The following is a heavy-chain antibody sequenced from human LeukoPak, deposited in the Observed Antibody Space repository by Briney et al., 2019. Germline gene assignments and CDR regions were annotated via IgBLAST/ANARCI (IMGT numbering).Heavy chain of an antibody. J-gene: IGHJ6*03. V-gene: IGHV3-23*01. CDR3: ARVHWNYVYMDV. CDR1: GFIFHNFA. D-gene: IGHD1-7*01. CDR2: ISGSGETT. Sequence: GGSLRLSCAASGFIFHNFAVSWVRQAPGKGLEWVSSISGSGETTYYADSVKGRFTISRDNAKNSLYLQMNSLRAEDTAVYYCARVHWNYVYMDVWGKGTTVTVSS.